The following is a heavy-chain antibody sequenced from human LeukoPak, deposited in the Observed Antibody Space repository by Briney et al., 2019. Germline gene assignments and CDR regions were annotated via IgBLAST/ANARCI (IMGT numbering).Heavy chain of an antibody. Sequence: GASVKVSCKASGYTFTSYYMHWVRQAPGQGLEWMGIINPSGGSTSYAQKFQGRVTMTRDTSTSTVYMELSSLRSEDTAVYYCATNPTQRYCSGGSCPPDYWGQGTLVTVSS. CDR1: GYTFTSYY. J-gene: IGHJ4*02. V-gene: IGHV1-46*01. CDR3: ATNPTQRYCSGGSCPPDY. D-gene: IGHD2-15*01. CDR2: INPSGGST.